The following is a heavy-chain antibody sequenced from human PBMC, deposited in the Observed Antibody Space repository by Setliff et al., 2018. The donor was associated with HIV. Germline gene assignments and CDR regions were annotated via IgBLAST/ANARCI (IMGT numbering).Heavy chain of an antibody. V-gene: IGHV3-15*01. CDR1: GFTFSNAW. CDR3: AKDPHNIYLFYFHYMDV. Sequence: GGSLRLSCAASGFTFSNAWMSWVRQAPGKGLEWVGRIKSKTDGGTTDYAAPVKGRFTISRDDSKNMLYLQMNTLKTEDTAIYYCAKDPHNIYLFYFHYMDVWGKGTTVTAP. CDR2: IKSKTDGGTT. J-gene: IGHJ6*03.